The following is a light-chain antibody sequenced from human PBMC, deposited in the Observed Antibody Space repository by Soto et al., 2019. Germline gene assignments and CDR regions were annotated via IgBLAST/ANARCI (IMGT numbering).Light chain of an antibody. CDR2: SNN. V-gene: IGLV1-44*01. Sequence: QSVLTQPPSASGTPGQRVTISCSGSSSNIGSNTVNWYQQLPGTAPKLLIYSNNQRPSGVPARFSGSKSGTSASLAIRGLQSEDEADYYCAAWDDSLNGYVFGTGTEVTVL. CDR1: SSNIGSNT. CDR3: AAWDDSLNGYV. J-gene: IGLJ1*01.